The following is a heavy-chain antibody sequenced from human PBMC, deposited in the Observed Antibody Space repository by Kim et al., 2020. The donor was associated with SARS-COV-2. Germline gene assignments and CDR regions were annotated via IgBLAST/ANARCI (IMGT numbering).Heavy chain of an antibody. V-gene: IGHV3-33*01. CDR2: VWNDGTKK. Sequence: GGSLRLSCAASGFTFSDYAMHWVRQAPGKGLEGVAVVWNDGTKKYYADSVKGRFTISRDNSKSTLYLRMNSPRAEDTSIYYCARDWGNSWFLFQYWGQGTQVSVSS. D-gene: IGHD6-13*01. CDR1: GFTFSDYA. J-gene: IGHJ1*01. CDR3: ARDWGNSWFLFQY.